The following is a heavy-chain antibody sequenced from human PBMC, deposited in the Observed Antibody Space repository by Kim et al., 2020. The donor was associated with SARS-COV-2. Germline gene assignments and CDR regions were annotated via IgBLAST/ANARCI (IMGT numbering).Heavy chain of an antibody. CDR2: INHSGST. Sequence: SETLSLTCAVYGGSFSGYYWSWIRQPPGKGLEWIGEINHSGSTNYNPSLKSRVTISVDTSKNQFSLKLSSVTAADTAVYYCARGRAGYRRNWFDPWGQGTLVTVSS. CDR3: ARGRAGYRRNWFDP. CDR1: GGSFSGYY. J-gene: IGHJ5*02. V-gene: IGHV4-34*01. D-gene: IGHD3-9*01.